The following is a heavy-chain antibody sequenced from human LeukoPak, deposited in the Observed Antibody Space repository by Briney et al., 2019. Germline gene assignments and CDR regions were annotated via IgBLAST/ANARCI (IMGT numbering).Heavy chain of an antibody. J-gene: IGHJ4*02. V-gene: IGHV4-39*01. Sequence: SETLSLTCTVSGGSISSSSYYWGWIRQPPGKGLEWIGSIYYSGSTYYNPSLKSRVTISVDTSKNQFSLKLSSVTAADTAVYYCARHVSPYYVWGSYSDYWGQGTLVTVSS. CDR1: GGSISSSSYY. D-gene: IGHD3-16*01. CDR2: IYYSGST. CDR3: ARHVSPYYVWGSYSDY.